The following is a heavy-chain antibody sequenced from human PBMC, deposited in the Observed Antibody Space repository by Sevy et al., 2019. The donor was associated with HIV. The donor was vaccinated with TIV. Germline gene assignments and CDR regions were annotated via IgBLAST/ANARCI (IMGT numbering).Heavy chain of an antibody. CDR3: AGENAWGRGYS. Sequence: SETLSLTCTVSGGSITSLYWNWIRQPPGKGLEWFAYIYYNGHINYNPSLKSRVTLSLDTSKNQFSLRLSSVTAADTAMYYCAGENAWGRGYSWGQGTLVTVSS. CDR1: GGSITSLY. J-gene: IGHJ4*02. D-gene: IGHD1-26*01. V-gene: IGHV4-59*11. CDR2: IYYNGHI.